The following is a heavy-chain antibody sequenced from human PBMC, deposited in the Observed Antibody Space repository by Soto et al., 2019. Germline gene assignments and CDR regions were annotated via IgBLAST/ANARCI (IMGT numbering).Heavy chain of an antibody. J-gene: IGHJ5*02. CDR3: ARHGTEMATIGGWFDP. V-gene: IGHV5-10-1*01. Sequence: PSFQGHVTISADKSISTAYLQWSSLKAPDTAMYYCARHGTEMATIGGWFDPWGQGTLVTVSS. D-gene: IGHD5-12*01.